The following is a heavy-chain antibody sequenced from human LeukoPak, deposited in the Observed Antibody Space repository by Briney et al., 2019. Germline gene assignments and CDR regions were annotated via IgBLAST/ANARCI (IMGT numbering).Heavy chain of an antibody. CDR3: ADPFGDAFDM. Sequence: GGSLRLSCTASGFTFSNYWMHWVRQTPGKGLVWVSHINNDGTSTTYADSVKGRFTISRDNAKNTLYLQMDSPRAEDSAMYYCADPFGDAFDMWGQGTMVTVSS. CDR1: GFTFSNYW. V-gene: IGHV3-74*01. J-gene: IGHJ3*02. CDR2: INNDGTST. D-gene: IGHD3-3*01.